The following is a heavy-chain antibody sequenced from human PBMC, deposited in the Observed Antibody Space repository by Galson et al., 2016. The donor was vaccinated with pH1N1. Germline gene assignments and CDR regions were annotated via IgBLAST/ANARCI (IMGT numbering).Heavy chain of an antibody. J-gene: IGHJ4*02. D-gene: IGHD4-17*01. CDR1: RFTFSDYY. CDR2: ISNSGGSI. Sequence: SLRLSCAASRFTFSDYYMSWIRQAPGKGLEWVSYISNSGGSIYYADSVEGRFTISRDNAKNSLYLQMNSLRAEDTAVYYCARGDYHDVDLDRFYFGYWGQGTLVTVSS. V-gene: IGHV3-11*01. CDR3: ARGDYHDVDLDRFYFGY.